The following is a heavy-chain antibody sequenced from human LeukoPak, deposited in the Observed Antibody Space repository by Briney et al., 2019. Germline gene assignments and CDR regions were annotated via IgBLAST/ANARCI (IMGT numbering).Heavy chain of an antibody. CDR2: IYYSGST. CDR3: ARDSVSGWPFDY. CDR1: GGSISSGDYY. D-gene: IGHD6-19*01. J-gene: IGHJ4*02. V-gene: IGHV4-39*07. Sequence: SQTLSLTCTVSGGSISSGDYYWSWIRQPPGKGLEWIGSIYYSGSTYYNPSLKSRVTISVDTSKNQFSLKLSSVTAADTAVYYCARDSVSGWPFDYWGQGTLVTVSS.